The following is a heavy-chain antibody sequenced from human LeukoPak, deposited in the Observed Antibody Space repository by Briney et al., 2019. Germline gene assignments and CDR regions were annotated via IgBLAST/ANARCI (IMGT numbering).Heavy chain of an antibody. CDR3: AREVLIVVEPAANTIDY. CDR2: ISKSGTYI. J-gene: IGHJ4*02. V-gene: IGHV3-21*01. CDR1: GFTFRDYT. Sequence: GGSLRLSCAASGFTFRDYTMNWVRQAPGKGLEWVSAISKSGTYIKYADSVKGRFTVSKDNAKNSLFLQMNSLRVEDTAVYFCAREVLIVVEPAANTIDYWGQGTRVTVSS. D-gene: IGHD2-2*01.